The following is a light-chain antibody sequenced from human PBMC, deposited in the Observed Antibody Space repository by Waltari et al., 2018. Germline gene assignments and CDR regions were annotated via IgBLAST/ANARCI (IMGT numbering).Light chain of an antibody. CDR1: SDSLSTTSY. V-gene: IGLV8-61*01. CDR3: ALYMGSGIWV. Sequence: QTVVTQEPSLSVSPGGTVTLTCALSSDSLSTTSYATWYQQTPGQAPRTLVYKANARSSGVPDRFSGSILGNTAALTITGAQADDESDYYCALYMGSGIWVFGGGTRLTVL. J-gene: IGLJ3*02. CDR2: KAN.